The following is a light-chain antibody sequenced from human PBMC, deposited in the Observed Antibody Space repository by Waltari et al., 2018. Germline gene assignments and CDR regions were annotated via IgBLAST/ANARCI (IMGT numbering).Light chain of an antibody. CDR3: QQYYDTPLT. CDR1: QTVLSRSNNKNY. Sequence: IVMTQSPDPLAVSLGERATINCKSRQTVLSRSNNKNYLAWYQQKPRQPPKLLIYWASTRESGVPDRFSGSGSGTDFTLTISSLQAEDVAVYYCQQYYDTPLTFGGGTKVEIK. J-gene: IGKJ4*01. CDR2: WAS. V-gene: IGKV4-1*01.